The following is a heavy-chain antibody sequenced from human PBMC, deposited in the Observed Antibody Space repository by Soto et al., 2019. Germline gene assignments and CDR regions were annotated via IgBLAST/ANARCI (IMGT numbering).Heavy chain of an antibody. J-gene: IGHJ6*02. CDR1: AFTFGTYS. D-gene: IGHD3-3*01. V-gene: IGHV3-21*01. CDR2: ISISSGYI. Sequence: PGGSLRLSCAASAFTFGTYSMNWVRQAPGKGLEWVSSISISSGYIYYADSVKGRFTISRDNAKNSLYLPMNLLSAEDTAVYYCARDGGGYYSSPPYYYYYGMDVWGQGTTVT. CDR3: ARDGGGYYSSPPYYYYYGMDV.